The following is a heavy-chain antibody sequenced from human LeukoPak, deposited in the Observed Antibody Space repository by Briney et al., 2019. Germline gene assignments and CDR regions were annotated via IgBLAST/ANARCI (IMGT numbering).Heavy chain of an antibody. J-gene: IGHJ5*01. CDR3: TRGQPPYHGRLDS. V-gene: IGHV3-13*01. Sequence: GGSLRLPCAASGFTFSSYDMHWVRQATGKGLEGVSGIGIAGDTHYPDSVRGRFTIFRENAKNSFYLQMNSLRAEHTAVYYCTRGQPPYHGRLDSWGQGSRVTVSS. D-gene: IGHD3-16*01. CDR2: IGIAGDT. CDR1: GFTFSSYD.